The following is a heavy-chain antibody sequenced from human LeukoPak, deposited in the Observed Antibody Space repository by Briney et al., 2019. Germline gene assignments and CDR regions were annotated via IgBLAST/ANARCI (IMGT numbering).Heavy chain of an antibody. CDR3: ARGASNRFDY. CDR2: ISSSSHTYI. CDR1: GFTFSSYN. J-gene: IGHJ4*02. Sequence: GGSLRLSCAASGFTFSSYNMNWVRQAPGKGLEWVSSISSSSHTYIYYADSVKGRFTISRDNAKNSLFLQMNSLRAEDTAVYYCARGASNRFDYWGQGTLVTVSS. V-gene: IGHV3-21*01. D-gene: IGHD1-14*01.